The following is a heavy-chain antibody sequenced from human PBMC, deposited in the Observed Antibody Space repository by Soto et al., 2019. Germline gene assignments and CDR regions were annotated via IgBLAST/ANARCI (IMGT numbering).Heavy chain of an antibody. CDR2: IIPIFGTA. J-gene: IGHJ4*02. V-gene: IGHV1-69*12. D-gene: IGHD3-22*01. CDR3: ATRVGSSYYDRRGYYALLL. CDR1: GGTFSSYA. Sequence: QVQLVQSGAEVKKPGSSVKVSCKASGGTFSSYAISWVRQAPGQGLEWMGGIIPIFGTANYAQKFQGRVTTTADESTSAAYMERSSLRAEDTAVYYCATRVGSSYYDRRGYYALLLWGQGTLVTVSS.